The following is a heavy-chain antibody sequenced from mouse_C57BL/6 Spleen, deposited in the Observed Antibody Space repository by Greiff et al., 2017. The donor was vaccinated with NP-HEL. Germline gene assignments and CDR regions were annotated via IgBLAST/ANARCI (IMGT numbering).Heavy chain of an antibody. V-gene: IGHV1-50*01. D-gene: IGHD1-1*01. CDR3: ASSYYGSSYGAY. CDR2: IDPSDSYT. J-gene: IGHJ3*01. CDR1: GYTFTSYW. Sequence: QVQLQQPGAELVKPGASVKLSCKASGYTFTSYWMQWVKQRPGQGLEWIGEIDPSDSYTNYNQKFKGKATLTVDTSSSTAYMQLSSLTSEDSAVYYCASSYYGSSYGAYWGKGTLVTVSA.